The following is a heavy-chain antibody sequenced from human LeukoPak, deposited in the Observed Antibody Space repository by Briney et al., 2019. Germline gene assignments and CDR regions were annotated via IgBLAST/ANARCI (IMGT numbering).Heavy chain of an antibody. Sequence: SETLSLTCTVSDYSISSGYYWGWIRQPPGKGLEWIGSIYHSGSSRYNPSLKSRVTISLDTSRNQFSLKLTSVTAADTAVYYCAKSNGYGLVDIWGQGTMVTVSS. CDR3: AKSNGYGLVDI. CDR1: DYSISSGYY. V-gene: IGHV4-38-2*02. D-gene: IGHD3-10*01. CDR2: IYHSGSS. J-gene: IGHJ3*02.